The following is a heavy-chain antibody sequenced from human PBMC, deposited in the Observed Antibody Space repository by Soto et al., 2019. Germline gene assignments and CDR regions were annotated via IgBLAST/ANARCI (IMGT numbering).Heavy chain of an antibody. CDR2: IYPGDSDT. CDR3: ARTSAAGKYYYGMDV. CDR1: GYSFTSYW. V-gene: IGHV5-51*01. J-gene: IGHJ6*02. Sequence: PGESLRISCKGSGYSFTSYWIGWVRQMPGKGLEWMGIIYPGDSDTRYSPSFQGQVTISADKSISTAYLQWSSLKASDTAMYYCARTSAAGKYYYGMDVWGQGTTVSVSS. D-gene: IGHD6-13*01.